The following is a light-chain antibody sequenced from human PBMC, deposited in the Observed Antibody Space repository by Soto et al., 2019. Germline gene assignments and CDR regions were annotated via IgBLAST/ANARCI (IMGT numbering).Light chain of an antibody. CDR3: QSYDSSLSGAV. CDR2: GNS. V-gene: IGLV1-40*01. J-gene: IGLJ7*01. CDR1: SSNIGAGYD. Sequence: QLVLTQPPSVSGAPGQRVTISCTGSSSNIGAGYDVHWYQQLPGTAPKLLIYGNSNRPSGVPDRFSGSKPGTSASLAITGLQAEDEADYYCQSYDSSLSGAVFGGGTQLTVL.